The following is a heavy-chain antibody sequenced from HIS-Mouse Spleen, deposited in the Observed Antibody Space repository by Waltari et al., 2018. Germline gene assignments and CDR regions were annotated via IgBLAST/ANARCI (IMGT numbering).Heavy chain of an antibody. Sequence: QVQLQQWGAGLLKPSETLSLTCAVYGGSFSGYYWSGIRQPPGKGREWIGEITHSGRPNNNPSLKSRLTISVDTSKNQFSLQLSSVTAADTAVYYCARGFRERSIAARPGLFDYWGQGTLVTVSS. CDR1: GGSFSGYY. V-gene: IGHV4-34*01. CDR3: ARGFRERSIAARPGLFDY. J-gene: IGHJ4*02. D-gene: IGHD6-6*01. CDR2: ITHSGRP.